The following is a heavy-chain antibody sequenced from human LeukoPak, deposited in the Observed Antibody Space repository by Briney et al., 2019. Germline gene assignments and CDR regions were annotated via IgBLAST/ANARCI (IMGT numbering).Heavy chain of an antibody. D-gene: IGHD2/OR15-2a*01. CDR3: VSFYETY. J-gene: IGHJ4*02. V-gene: IGHV3-74*01. CDR2: INSDGSWT. CDR1: GSYW. Sequence: GGSLRLSCAASGSYWMHWVRQAPGKGLVWVSHINSDGSWTSYADSVKGRFTISKDNAKNTVYLQMNNLRAEDTAIYYCVSFYETYWGRGTLVTVSS.